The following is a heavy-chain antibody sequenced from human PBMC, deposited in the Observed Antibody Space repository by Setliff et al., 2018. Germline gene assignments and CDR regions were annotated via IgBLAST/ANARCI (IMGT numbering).Heavy chain of an antibody. J-gene: IGHJ4*02. Sequence: SETLSLTCIVSGDSISRSTYYWGWIRQSPGKGLDWIGTVDHSGNTFYNPSLKSRVTISVDTSKNQLSLELASVTAADTAVYYCARRDSTGYYGYSFDFWGQGTLVTVSS. CDR1: GDSISRSTYY. V-gene: IGHV4-39*01. D-gene: IGHD3-22*01. CDR2: VDHSGNT. CDR3: ARRDSTGYYGYSFDF.